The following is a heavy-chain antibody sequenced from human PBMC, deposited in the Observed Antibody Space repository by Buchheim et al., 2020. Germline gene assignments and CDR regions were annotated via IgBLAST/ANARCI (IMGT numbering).Heavy chain of an antibody. Sequence: QLQLQESGPGLVKPSETLSLTCSVSGDSITSSSHYWGWIRQPPGKGLEWIGNILYNGNTYSRPSLRSRFAVIADTSKNQFSLMLNSVTAADTAVYYCATQRRDGYNFWDYWGQGIL. D-gene: IGHD5-24*01. J-gene: IGHJ4*02. CDR3: ATQRRDGYNFWDY. CDR2: ILYNGNT. V-gene: IGHV4-39*01. CDR1: GDSITSSSHY.